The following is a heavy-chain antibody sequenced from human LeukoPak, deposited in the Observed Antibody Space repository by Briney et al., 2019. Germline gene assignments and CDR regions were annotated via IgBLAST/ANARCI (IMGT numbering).Heavy chain of an antibody. Sequence: PSETLSLTCTVSGGSISSAGYYWAWIRQPPGKGLEWIGSIYYSGSAYYNPSLKSRVAISVDTSKNQFSLKFSSVTAADTALYWCARHNAPRRVGFDFWGQGILVTVSS. D-gene: IGHD2-2*01. J-gene: IGHJ4*02. V-gene: IGHV4-39*01. CDR2: IYYSGSA. CDR1: GGSISSAGYY. CDR3: ARHNAPRRVGFDF.